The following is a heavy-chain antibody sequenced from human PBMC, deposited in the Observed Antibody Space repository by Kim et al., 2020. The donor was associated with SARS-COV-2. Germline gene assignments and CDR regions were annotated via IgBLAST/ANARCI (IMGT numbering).Heavy chain of an antibody. V-gene: IGHV3-48*03. D-gene: IGHD4-4*01. CDR1: GFTFSSYE. CDR3: ARGPNYSPFDY. Sequence: GGSLRLSCTASGFTFSSYEMNWVRQAPGKGLEWVSYIIGSGTTIYYADSARGRFTISRDNDKNSLFLQMNSLRAEDTAVYYCARGPNYSPFDYWGQGTLVTVSS. J-gene: IGHJ4*02. CDR2: IIGSGTTI.